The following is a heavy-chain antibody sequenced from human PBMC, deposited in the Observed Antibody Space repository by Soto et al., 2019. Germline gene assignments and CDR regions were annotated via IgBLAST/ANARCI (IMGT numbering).Heavy chain of an antibody. D-gene: IGHD7-27*01. V-gene: IGHV3-30*18. Sequence: HPGGSLRLSCAASGFTSSSYGMHWVRQAPGKGLEWVAVISYDGSNKYYADSVKGRFTISRDNSKNTLYLQMNSLRAEDTAVYYCANETNSNGVPSGNDYWGQGT. J-gene: IGHJ4*02. CDR1: GFTSSSYG. CDR3: ANETNSNGVPSGNDY. CDR2: ISYDGSNK.